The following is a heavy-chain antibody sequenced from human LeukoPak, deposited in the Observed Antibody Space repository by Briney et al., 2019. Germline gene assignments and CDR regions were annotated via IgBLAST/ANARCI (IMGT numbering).Heavy chain of an antibody. CDR2: IQEDGSEK. Sequence: GGSLRLSCAASGFTFSSYWMSWVRQAPGKGLEWVANIQEDGSEKYYVDSVKGRFTISRDNAKNSLYLLMDGLRAEDTAVYYCARDYRRWPYYYHGMDVWGQGTTVIVSS. J-gene: IGHJ6*02. D-gene: IGHD3-16*02. CDR3: ARDYRRWPYYYHGMDV. CDR1: GFTFSSYW. V-gene: IGHV3-7*01.